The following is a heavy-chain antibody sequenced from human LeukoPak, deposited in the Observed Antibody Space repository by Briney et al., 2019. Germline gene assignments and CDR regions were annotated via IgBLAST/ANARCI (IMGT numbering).Heavy chain of an antibody. D-gene: IGHD6-13*01. CDR2: IKYDGSEK. J-gene: IGHJ4*02. CDR1: GFTLSSYW. V-gene: IGHV3-7*01. Sequence: QPGGSLRLSCAASGFTLSSYWMSWVRQAPGKGLEWVANIKYDGSEKDYVDSVKGRFTISRDNAKNSLYLQMNSLRAEDTAVYYCARDIATAGLFFDYWGQGTLVTVSS. CDR3: ARDIATAGLFFDY.